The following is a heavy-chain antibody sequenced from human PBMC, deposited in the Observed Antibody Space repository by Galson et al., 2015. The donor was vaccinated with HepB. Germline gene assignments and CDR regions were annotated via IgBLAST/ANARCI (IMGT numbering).Heavy chain of an antibody. Sequence: SLRLSCAASGFTFSSYSMNWVRQAPGKGLEWVSYISSSSSTIYYADSVKGRFTISRDNAKNSLYLQMNSLRDEDTAVYYCARVSYSSGWYGVFDYWGQGTLVTVSS. CDR3: ARVSYSSGWYGVFDY. J-gene: IGHJ4*02. CDR1: GFTFSSYS. D-gene: IGHD6-19*01. CDR2: ISSSSSTI. V-gene: IGHV3-48*02.